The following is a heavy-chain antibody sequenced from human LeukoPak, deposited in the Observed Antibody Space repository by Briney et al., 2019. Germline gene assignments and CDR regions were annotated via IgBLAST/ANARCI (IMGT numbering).Heavy chain of an antibody. D-gene: IGHD2-8*01. V-gene: IGHV4-34*01. CDR2: INHSGST. CDR3: ARALMVYATIGY. CDR1: GGSFSGYY. J-gene: IGHJ4*02. Sequence: SETLSLTCAVYGGSFSGYYWSWIRQPPGKGLEWIGEINHSGSTNYNPSLKSRVTISVDTSKNQFSLKLSSVTAADTAVYYCARALMVYATIGYWGQGTLVTVSS.